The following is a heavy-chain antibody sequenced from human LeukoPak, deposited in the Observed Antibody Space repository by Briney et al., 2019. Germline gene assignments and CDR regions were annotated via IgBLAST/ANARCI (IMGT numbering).Heavy chain of an antibody. D-gene: IGHD3-22*01. J-gene: IGHJ4*02. V-gene: IGHV4-34*01. CDR2: INHSGST. CDR1: GGSFSGYY. Sequence: PSETLSLTCAVSGGSFSGYYWSWIRQPPGKGLEWIGEINHSGSTNYNPSLKSRVTISVETSKNQFSLKLSSVTAANTAVYYCARGRPRNYYDSSGYSSRDKGLFDYWGQGTLVTVSS. CDR3: ARGRPRNYYDSSGYSSRDKGLFDY.